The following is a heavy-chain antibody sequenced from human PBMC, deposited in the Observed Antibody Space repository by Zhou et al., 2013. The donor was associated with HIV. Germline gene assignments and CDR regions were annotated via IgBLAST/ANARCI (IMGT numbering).Heavy chain of an antibody. D-gene: IGHD1-1*01. CDR1: GYTLTSSD. Sequence: QVQLVQSGAEVKRPGASVKVSCKASGYTLTSSDIHWVRQATGQGFEWMGRIIPIFGTANYAQKFQGRVTITADESTSTAYMELSSLRSEDTAVYYCATAGTSGQWGQGTLVTVSS. CDR2: IIPIFGTA. J-gene: IGHJ4*02. V-gene: IGHV1-69*18. CDR3: ATAGTSGQ.